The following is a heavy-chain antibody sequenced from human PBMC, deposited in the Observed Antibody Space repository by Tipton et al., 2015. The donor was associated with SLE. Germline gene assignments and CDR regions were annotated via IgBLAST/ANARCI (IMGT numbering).Heavy chain of an antibody. CDR3: AKDKSSGWYYYYGMDV. J-gene: IGHJ6*02. CDR1: GFTFSSYG. CDR2: IRYDGSNK. D-gene: IGHD6-19*01. V-gene: IGHV3-30*02. Sequence: SLRLSCAASGFTFSSYGMHWVRQAPGKGLEWVAFIRYDGSNKYYADSVKGRFTISRDNSKNTLYLQMNSLRAEDTAVYYCAKDKSSGWYYYYGMDVWGQGTTVTVSS.